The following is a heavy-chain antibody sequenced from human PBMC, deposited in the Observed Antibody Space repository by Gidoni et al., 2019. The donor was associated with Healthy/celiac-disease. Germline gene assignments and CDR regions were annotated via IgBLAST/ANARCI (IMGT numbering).Heavy chain of an antibody. Sequence: VSCKASGGTFSSYAISWVRQAPGQGLEWMGGILPIFGTANYAQKFQGRVTITADESTSTAYMELRSLRSEDTAVYYCARWSSSWDAKYFDLWGRGTLVTVSS. V-gene: IGHV1-69*01. J-gene: IGHJ2*01. D-gene: IGHD6-13*01. CDR3: ARWSSSWDAKYFDL. CDR2: ILPIFGTA. CDR1: GGTFSSYA.